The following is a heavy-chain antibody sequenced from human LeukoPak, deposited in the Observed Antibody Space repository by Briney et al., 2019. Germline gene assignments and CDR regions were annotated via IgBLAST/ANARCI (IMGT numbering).Heavy chain of an antibody. Sequence: GASVKVSCKASGYTFTSYGISWVRQAPGQGLEWMGWISAYNGNTNYAQKLQGRVTMTTDTSTSTAYMELRSLRSDDTAVYYCARVPAYYDFWSGYYTDGVGYYYMDVWGKGTTVTVSS. CDR1: GYTFTSYG. D-gene: IGHD3-3*01. CDR2: ISAYNGNT. CDR3: ARVPAYYDFWSGYYTDGVGYYYMDV. J-gene: IGHJ6*03. V-gene: IGHV1-18*01.